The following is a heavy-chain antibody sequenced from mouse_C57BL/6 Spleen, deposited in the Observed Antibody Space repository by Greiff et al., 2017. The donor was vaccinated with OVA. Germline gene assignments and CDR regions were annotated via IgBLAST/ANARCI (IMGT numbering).Heavy chain of an antibody. D-gene: IGHD1-1*01. V-gene: IGHV5-9-1*02. CDR3: TREGYYGSSPWFAD. Sequence: EVHLVESGEGLVKPGGSLKLSCAASGFTFSSYAMSWVRQTPEKRLEWVAYISSGGDYIYYADTVKGRFTISRDNARNTLYLQMSSLKSEDTAMYYCTREGYYGSSPWFADWGQGTLVTVSA. CDR1: GFTFSSYA. CDR2: ISSGGDYI. J-gene: IGHJ3*01.